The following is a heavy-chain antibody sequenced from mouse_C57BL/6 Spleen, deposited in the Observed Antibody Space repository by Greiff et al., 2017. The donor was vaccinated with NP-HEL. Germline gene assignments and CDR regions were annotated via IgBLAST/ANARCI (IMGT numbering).Heavy chain of an antibody. Sequence: VQLQESGPELVKPGASVKISCKASGYAFSSSWMNWVKQRPGKGLEWIGRIYPGDGDTNYNGKFKGKATLTADKSSSTAYMQLSSLTSEDSAVYFCARSGRYGNFFDYWGQGTTLTVSS. V-gene: IGHV1-82*01. CDR3: ARSGRYGNFFDY. CDR1: GYAFSSSW. J-gene: IGHJ2*01. D-gene: IGHD2-10*02. CDR2: IYPGDGDT.